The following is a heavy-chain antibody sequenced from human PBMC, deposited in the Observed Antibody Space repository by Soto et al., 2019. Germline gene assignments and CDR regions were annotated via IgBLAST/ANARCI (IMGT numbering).Heavy chain of an antibody. D-gene: IGHD3-9*01. V-gene: IGHV4-59*01. CDR3: AGYDILTGYFLY. CDR2: IYYSGST. CDR1: GGSISSYY. Sequence: SETLSLTCTVSGGSISSYYWSWIRQPPGKGLEWIGYIYYSGSTNYNPSLKSRVTISVDTSKNQFSLKLSSVTAADTAVYYCAGYDILTGYFLYWGQGTLVTVSS. J-gene: IGHJ4*02.